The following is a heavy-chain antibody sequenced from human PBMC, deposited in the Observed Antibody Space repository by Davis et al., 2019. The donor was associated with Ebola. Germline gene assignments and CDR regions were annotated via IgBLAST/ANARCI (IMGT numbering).Heavy chain of an antibody. Sequence: GESLKISCKGSGYSFTSYWIGWVRQMPGKGLAWFGIIYPGDSDTRYSPSFQGQVTISADKSISTAYLQWSSLKAPDTAMYYCARRVTRSYWYFDLWGRGTLVTVSS. D-gene: IGHD4-11*01. CDR3: ARRVTRSYWYFDL. J-gene: IGHJ2*01. V-gene: IGHV5-51*01. CDR2: IYPGDSDT. CDR1: GYSFTSYW.